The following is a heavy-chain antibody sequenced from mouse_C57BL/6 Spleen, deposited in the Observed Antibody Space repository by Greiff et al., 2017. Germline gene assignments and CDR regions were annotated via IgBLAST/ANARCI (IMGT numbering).Heavy chain of an antibody. CDR2: IDPSDSYT. CDR3: ARGSLLYAMDY. CDR1: GYTFTSYW. D-gene: IGHD2-10*01. Sequence: VKLQQPGAELVMPGASVKLSCKASGYTFTSYWMHWVKQRPGQGLEWIGEIDPSDSYTNYNQKFKGKSTLTVDKSSSTAYMQLSSLTSEDSAVYYWARGSLLYAMDYWGQGTSVTVSS. J-gene: IGHJ4*01. V-gene: IGHV1-69*01.